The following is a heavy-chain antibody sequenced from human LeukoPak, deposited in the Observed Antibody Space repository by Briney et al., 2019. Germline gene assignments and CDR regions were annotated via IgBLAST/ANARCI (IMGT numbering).Heavy chain of an antibody. Sequence: GVSLRLSCAASGFTFSSYAMSWVRQAPGKGLEWVSAISGSGGSTYYADSVKGRFTISRDNSKNTLYLQMNSLRAEDTAVYYCAKAGASGYSSGWPDYWGQGTLVTVSS. J-gene: IGHJ4*02. CDR1: GFTFSSYA. CDR3: AKAGASGYSSGWPDY. V-gene: IGHV3-23*01. D-gene: IGHD6-19*01. CDR2: ISGSGGST.